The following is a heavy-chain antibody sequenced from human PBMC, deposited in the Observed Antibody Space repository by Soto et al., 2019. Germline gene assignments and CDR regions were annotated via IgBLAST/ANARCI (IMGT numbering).Heavy chain of an antibody. CDR2: LNPRNGQT. J-gene: IGHJ5*02. Sequence: QVQLVQSGAEVKKPGASVKVSCQTSGYNFSAYYFNWVRQAAGQGPEWMGWLNPRNGQTGYVQKFRGRVTMTRDTSIATVYLELRRLTSEDTAIYLCARETDTSMVASWGQGTLVTVSS. CDR1: GYNFSAYY. CDR3: ARETDTSMVAS. V-gene: IGHV1-8*01. D-gene: IGHD5-18*01.